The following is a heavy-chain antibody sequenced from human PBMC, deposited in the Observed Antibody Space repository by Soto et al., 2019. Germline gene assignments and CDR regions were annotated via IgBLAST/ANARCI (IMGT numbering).Heavy chain of an antibody. CDR2: ISSSSSYI. J-gene: IGHJ4*02. Sequence: VQLVESGGGLVQPGGSLRLSCAASGFTFSSYSMNWVRQAPGKGLEWVSSISSSSSYIYYADSVKGRFTISRDNAKNSLYLQMNSLRAEDTAVYYCARRAYCGGDCYDYWGQGTLVTVSS. CDR3: ARRAYCGGDCYDY. CDR1: GFTFSSYS. V-gene: IGHV3-21*01. D-gene: IGHD2-21*01.